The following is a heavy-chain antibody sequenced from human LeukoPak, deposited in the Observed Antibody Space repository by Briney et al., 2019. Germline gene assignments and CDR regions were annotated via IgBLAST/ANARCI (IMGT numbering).Heavy chain of an antibody. V-gene: IGHV3-30*03. CDR2: ISYDGSNK. Sequence: PGGSLRLSCAGSGFTFSSYSMNWVRQAPGKGLEWVAVISYDGSNKYYADSVKGRFTISRDNSKNTLYLQMNSLRAEDTAVYYCARDRYYSGSSHEGPYYFDYWGQGTLVTVSS. J-gene: IGHJ4*02. D-gene: IGHD1-26*01. CDR3: ARDRYYSGSSHEGPYYFDY. CDR1: GFTFSSYS.